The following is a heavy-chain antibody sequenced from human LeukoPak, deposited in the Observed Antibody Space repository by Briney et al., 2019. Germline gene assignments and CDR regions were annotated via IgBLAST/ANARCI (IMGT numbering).Heavy chain of an antibody. CDR2: ISAYNGNT. CDR3: SRSPGIVVVPAAIPYYYYYMDV. D-gene: IGHD2-2*01. J-gene: IGHJ6*03. CDR1: GYTFIAYY. Sequence: ASVKVSCKASGYTFIAYYMHWVRQAPGQGLEWMGWISAYNGNTNYAQKLQGRVTMTPDTSTSTAYMELRSLRSDDTAVYYCSRSPGIVVVPAAIPYYYYYMDVWGKGTTVTISS. V-gene: IGHV1-18*04.